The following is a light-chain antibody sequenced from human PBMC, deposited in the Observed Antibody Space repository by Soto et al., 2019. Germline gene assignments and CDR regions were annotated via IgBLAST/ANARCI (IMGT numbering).Light chain of an antibody. CDR2: EVS. CDR3: SSYTSSSSDYV. CDR1: SSDVGGYNY. V-gene: IGLV2-14*01. Sequence: QSALTQPASVSGSPGQSITISCTGTSSDVGGYNYVSWYQQHPGKAPKLMIYEVSNRPSGVSNRFSGSKSGNTAPLTTAGLQAEDEADYYCSSYTSSSSDYVFGTGTKVTVL. J-gene: IGLJ1*01.